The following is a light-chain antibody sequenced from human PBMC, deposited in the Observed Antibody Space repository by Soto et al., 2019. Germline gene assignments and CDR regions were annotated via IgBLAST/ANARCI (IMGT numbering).Light chain of an antibody. CDR3: QQRSNWPPFT. J-gene: IGKJ3*01. CDR1: QSVSRY. CDR2: DAS. V-gene: IGKV3-11*01. Sequence: EIVLTQSPATLSLSPGERATLSCRASQSVSRYLAWYQQKPGQAPRLLIYDASNRATGIPARFSGSGSGTDFTLTISSLEPEDFAVYYCQQRSNWPPFTFGPGNKVDIK.